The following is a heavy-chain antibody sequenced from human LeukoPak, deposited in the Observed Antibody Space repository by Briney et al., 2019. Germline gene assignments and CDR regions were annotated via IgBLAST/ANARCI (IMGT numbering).Heavy chain of an antibody. Sequence: KPGGSLRLFCAASGFTYSDYFMSWIRQAPGKGLEWVSYITSSSSYTNYADSVKGRFTISRDNAKNSLYLQMNSLRAEDTAVYYCARVYSYDSTGYFDYYFDYWGQGTLVTVSS. CDR1: GFTYSDYF. CDR2: ITSSSSYT. J-gene: IGHJ4*02. V-gene: IGHV3-11*05. CDR3: ARVYSYDSTGYFDYYFDY. D-gene: IGHD3-22*01.